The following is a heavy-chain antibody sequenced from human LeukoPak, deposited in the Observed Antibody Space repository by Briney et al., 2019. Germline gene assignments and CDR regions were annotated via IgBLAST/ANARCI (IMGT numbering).Heavy chain of an antibody. J-gene: IGHJ6*03. D-gene: IGHD2-2*01. CDR1: GGSISSYY. CDR3: ARAGVVPAANGVKNYYYYMDV. V-gene: IGHV4-4*07. Sequence: SETLSLTCTVSGGSISSYYWSWIRQPAGKGLEWIGRIYTSGSTNYNPSLKSRVTMSVDTSKNQFSLKLSSVTAADTAVYYCARAGVVPAANGVKNYYYYMDVWGKGTTVTVSS. CDR2: IYTSGST.